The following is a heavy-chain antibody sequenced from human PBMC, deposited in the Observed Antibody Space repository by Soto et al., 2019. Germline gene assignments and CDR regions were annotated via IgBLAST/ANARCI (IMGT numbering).Heavy chain of an antibody. CDR3: ANPYYDSSGSRAY. V-gene: IGHV3-23*01. D-gene: IGHD3-22*01. CDR1: GFTFSSYA. CDR2: ISGSGGST. J-gene: IGHJ4*02. Sequence: LRLSCAASGFTFSSYAMSWVRQAPGKGLEWVSAISGSGGSTYYADSVKGRFTISRDNSKNTLYLQMNSLRAEDTAVYYCANPYYDSSGSRAYWGQGTLVTVSS.